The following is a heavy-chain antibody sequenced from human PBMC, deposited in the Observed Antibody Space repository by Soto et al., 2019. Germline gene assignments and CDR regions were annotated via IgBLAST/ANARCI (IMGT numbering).Heavy chain of an antibody. Sequence: PSETLSLTCTVSGGSISSCGYYWSWIRQHPGKGLEWIGYIYYSGSTYYNPSLKSRVTISVDTSKNQFSLKLSSVTAADTAVYYCATVWFGEFYGMDVWGQGTTVT. J-gene: IGHJ6*02. D-gene: IGHD3-10*01. CDR2: IYYSGST. V-gene: IGHV4-31*03. CDR1: GGSISSCGYY. CDR3: ATVWFGEFYGMDV.